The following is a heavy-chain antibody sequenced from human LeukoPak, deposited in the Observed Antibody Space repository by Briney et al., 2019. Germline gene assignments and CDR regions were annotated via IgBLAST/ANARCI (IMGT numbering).Heavy chain of an antibody. Sequence: SETLSLTCSVSGGSISSFYWSWIRQSPGKGLEWIGHVYSSGSTNDNPSLKSRVTISVDTSRNQFSLRLSSVTAAGMAVYYCAGVQNVGGSLFAVWGHGTLVTVSS. CDR3: AGVQNVGGSLFAV. CDR2: VYSSGST. J-gene: IGHJ4*01. CDR1: GGSISSFY. D-gene: IGHD3-10*02. V-gene: IGHV4-59*01.